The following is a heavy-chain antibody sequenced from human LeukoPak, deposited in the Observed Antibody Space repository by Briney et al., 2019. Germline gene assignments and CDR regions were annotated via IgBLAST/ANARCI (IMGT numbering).Heavy chain of an antibody. Sequence: PGGSLRLSCAASGFTFSSYSMNWVRQAPGKGLEWVSSISSSSSYIYYADSVKGRFTISRDNAKNSLYLQMNSLRAEDTAVYYCARVGYYYDSSGYPLGYWGQGTLVTVSS. CDR3: ARVGYYYDSSGYPLGY. CDR1: GFTFSSYS. CDR2: ISSSSSYI. D-gene: IGHD3-22*01. J-gene: IGHJ4*02. V-gene: IGHV3-21*01.